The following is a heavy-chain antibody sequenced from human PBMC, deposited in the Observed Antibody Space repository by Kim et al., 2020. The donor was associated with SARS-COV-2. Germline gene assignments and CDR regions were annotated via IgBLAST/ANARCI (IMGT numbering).Heavy chain of an antibody. CDR1: GFTFSSYA. CDR2: ISGSSGNT. J-gene: IGHJ4*02. D-gene: IGHD5-12*01. V-gene: IGHV3-23*01. Sequence: GGSLRLSCAASGFTFSSYAMSWVRQAPGKGLEWVSAISGSSGNTYYADSVKGRFTISRENSKNTLYLQMNSLRAEDTAVYYCAKDPIPRYSGYDGGDYFNSWGRGTRV. CDR3: AKDPIPRYSGYDGGDYFNS.